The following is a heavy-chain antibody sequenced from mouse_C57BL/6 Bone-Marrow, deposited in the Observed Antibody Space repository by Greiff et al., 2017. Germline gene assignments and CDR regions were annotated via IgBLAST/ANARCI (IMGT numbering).Heavy chain of an antibody. Sequence: VQRVESGPELVKPGASVKISCKASGYTFTDYYINWVKQRPGQGLEWIGWIFPGSGSTYYNEKFKGKATLTVDKSSSTAYMLLSSLTSEDSAVYFCARSGSTLWDREFFIDYWGQGTTLTVSS. CDR3: ARSGSTLWDREFFIDY. J-gene: IGHJ2*01. CDR1: GYTFTDYY. CDR2: IFPGSGST. D-gene: IGHD3-3*01. V-gene: IGHV1-75*01.